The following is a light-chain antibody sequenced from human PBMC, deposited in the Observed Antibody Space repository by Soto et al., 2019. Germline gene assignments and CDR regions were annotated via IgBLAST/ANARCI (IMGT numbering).Light chain of an antibody. V-gene: IGKV3-15*01. J-gene: IGKJ2*01. CDR1: QSVSSN. CDR2: DAS. CDR3: QQHNDWPLT. Sequence: EIVMTQSPGTLSVSPGERATLSCWASQSVSSNLAWYQQKPGQAPRLLIYDASTRATGIPARFSGSGSWTEFTLIISSLQSEDFAFYYCQQHNDWPLTFCQGTKLEIK.